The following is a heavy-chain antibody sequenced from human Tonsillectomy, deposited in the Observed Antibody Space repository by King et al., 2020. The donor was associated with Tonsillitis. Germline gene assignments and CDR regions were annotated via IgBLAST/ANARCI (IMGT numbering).Heavy chain of an antibody. CDR1: GGTFSSYA. Sequence: VQLVESGAEVKKPGSSVKVSCKASGGTFSSYAISWVRQAPGQGLEWMGGIIPIFGTANYAQKFQGRVTITADESTSTAYMGLSSLRSEDTAVYYCARGYCTNGVCYTRKYYYYGMDVWGQGTTVTVSS. CDR3: ARGYCTNGVCYTRKYYYYGMDV. J-gene: IGHJ6*02. D-gene: IGHD2-8*01. CDR2: IIPIFGTA. V-gene: IGHV1-69*01.